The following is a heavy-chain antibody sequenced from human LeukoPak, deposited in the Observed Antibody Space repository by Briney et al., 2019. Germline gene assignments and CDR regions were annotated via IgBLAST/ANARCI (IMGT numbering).Heavy chain of an antibody. CDR3: VRETGWLFDF. CDR1: GFTFSNYW. J-gene: IGHJ4*02. CDR2: IKQDGSEK. Sequence: PGGSLRLSCAASGFTFSNYWMSWVRQAPGKGLEWVANIKQDGSEKVYVDSVKGRFTISRDNAKNSLYLQMNSVRAEDTAVYYCVRETGWLFDFWGQGTLVIVSS. V-gene: IGHV3-7*01. D-gene: IGHD5-12*01.